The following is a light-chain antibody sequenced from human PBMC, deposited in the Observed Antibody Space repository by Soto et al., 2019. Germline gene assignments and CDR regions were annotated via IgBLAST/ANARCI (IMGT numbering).Light chain of an antibody. CDR3: QQYGSFPMYT. V-gene: IGKV3-20*01. J-gene: IGKJ2*01. CDR2: GAS. CDR1: QSVSSSY. Sequence: EIVLTQSPGTLSLSPGEGATLSCRASQSVSSSYLAWYQQKPGQAPRLLIYGASSRATGIPDRFSGSGSGTDFTLTISRLEPEDFAVYYCQQYGSFPMYTFGQGTKVDIK.